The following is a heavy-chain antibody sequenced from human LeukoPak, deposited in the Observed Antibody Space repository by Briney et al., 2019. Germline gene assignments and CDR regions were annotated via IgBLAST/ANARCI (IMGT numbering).Heavy chain of an antibody. CDR1: GGIFSSYA. Sequence: SVKVSCKASGGIFSSYAISWVRQAPGQGLEWMGGIIPIFDTADNTQKFQGRLTITADESTSTAYMELSSLRAEDTAVYYCARDLLGSATSYSSGAWDYWGQGTLVTVSS. CDR2: IIPIFDTA. V-gene: IGHV1-69*13. J-gene: IGHJ4*02. CDR3: ARDLLGSATSYSSGAWDY. D-gene: IGHD3-9*01.